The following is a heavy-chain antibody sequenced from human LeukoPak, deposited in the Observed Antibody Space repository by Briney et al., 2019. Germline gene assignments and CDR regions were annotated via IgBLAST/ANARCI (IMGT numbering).Heavy chain of an antibody. J-gene: IGHJ4*02. CDR2: ITPFNGNT. V-gene: IGHV1-45*02. CDR3: ATHLTGTTTWYYFDY. D-gene: IGHD1-7*01. CDR1: GYTFTYRY. Sequence: ASVKVSCKASGYTFTYRYLHWVRQALGQALEWMGWITPFNGNTNYAQKFQDRVTITRDRSMSTAYMELSSLRSEDTAMYYCATHLTGTTTWYYFDYWGQGTLVTVSS.